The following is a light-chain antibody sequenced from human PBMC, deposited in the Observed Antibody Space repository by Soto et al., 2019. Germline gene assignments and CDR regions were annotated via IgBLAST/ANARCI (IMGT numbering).Light chain of an antibody. V-gene: IGKV1-5*01. Sequence: DIQMTQSPSTLSASVGDRVTITCRASQSISSWLAWYQQKPGKAPKLLIYDASSLESGVPSRFSGSGSGTVFTLTISSLQPDDFATYYCQQYNSYHTFGQGTKVDI. CDR2: DAS. J-gene: IGKJ2*01. CDR1: QSISSW. CDR3: QQYNSYHT.